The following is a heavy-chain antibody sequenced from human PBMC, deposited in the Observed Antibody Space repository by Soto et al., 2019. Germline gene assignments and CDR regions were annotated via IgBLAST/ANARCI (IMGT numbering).Heavy chain of an antibody. CDR2: ISYEGSHT. D-gene: IGHD2-15*01. CDR3: AKEGHCGGGSFYCSEGFDY. V-gene: IGHV3-30*18. CDR1: GFIFSSYG. Sequence: QVQLVESGGGVVQPGRSLRLSCAASGFIFSSYGMHWVRQAPGKGLEWVAVISYEGSHTYYADSVKGRFTITRDNSQNTLYLQMNSLRPEDTAVYYCAKEGHCGGGSFYCSEGFDYWGQGTLLTVSS. J-gene: IGHJ4*02.